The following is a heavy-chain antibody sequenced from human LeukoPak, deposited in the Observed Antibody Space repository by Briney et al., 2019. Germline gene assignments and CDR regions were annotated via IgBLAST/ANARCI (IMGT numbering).Heavy chain of an antibody. V-gene: IGHV1-8*01. CDR1: GYTFTSYD. J-gene: IGHJ6*02. CDR2: MDPNSGNT. D-gene: IGHD3-10*01. Sequence: ASVKVSCKASGYTFTSYDINWVRQATGQGLEWMGWMDPNSGNTGYAQKFQGGDTMTRNTSISTAYMELSSLRSEDTAVYYCARFVGFYYYYYGMDVWGQGTTVTVSS. CDR3: ARFVGFYYYYYGMDV.